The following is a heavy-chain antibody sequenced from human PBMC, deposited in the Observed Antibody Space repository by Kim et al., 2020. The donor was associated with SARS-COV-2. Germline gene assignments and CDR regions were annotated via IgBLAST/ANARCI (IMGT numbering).Heavy chain of an antibody. D-gene: IGHD3-22*01. J-gene: IGHJ3*02. CDR3: AAIDYYDSREGAFDI. Sequence: QKVQERGTITRDRAKSTAYMELSSLRSEDTAVYYCAAIDYYDSREGAFDIWGQGTMVTVSS. V-gene: IGHV1-58*01.